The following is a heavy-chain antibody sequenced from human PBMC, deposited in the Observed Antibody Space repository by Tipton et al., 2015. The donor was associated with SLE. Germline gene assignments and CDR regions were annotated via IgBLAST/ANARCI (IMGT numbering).Heavy chain of an antibody. V-gene: IGHV1-69*01. CDR1: GDIFSRYG. D-gene: IGHD3-9*01. Sequence: QVQLVQSGAEVKKPGSSVKVSCKASGDIFSRYGIIWVRQAPGQGLEWMGGIIPVFGTTNYAPKFQGRVTITADEATSTAYMELNRLRSEDTAVYYCGKGRILTGYPRFDYWGQGTLVTVSS. CDR2: IIPVFGTT. CDR3: GKGRILTGYPRFDY. J-gene: IGHJ4*02.